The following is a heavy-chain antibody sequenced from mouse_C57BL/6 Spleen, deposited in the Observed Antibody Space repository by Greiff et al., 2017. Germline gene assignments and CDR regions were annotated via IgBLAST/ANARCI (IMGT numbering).Heavy chain of an antibody. Sequence: EVQLQQSVAELVRPGASVKLSCTASGFNFKNTYMHWVKQRPEQGLEWIGRIDPANGNTKYAPKFQGKATITADTSSNTAYLQLSSLTSEDTAIYYCARGLTLYAMDYWGQGTSVTVSS. CDR1: GFNFKNTY. J-gene: IGHJ4*01. CDR2: IDPANGNT. V-gene: IGHV14-3*01. CDR3: ARGLTLYAMDY.